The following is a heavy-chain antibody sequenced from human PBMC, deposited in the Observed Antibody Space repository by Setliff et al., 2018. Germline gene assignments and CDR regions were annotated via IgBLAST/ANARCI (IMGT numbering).Heavy chain of an antibody. J-gene: IGHJ3*02. CDR1: GGSFSGHH. CDR2: INHSGSA. V-gene: IGHV4-34*01. D-gene: IGHD3-22*01. CDR3: AGGDYYDSSAYSPDTFDI. Sequence: PSETLSLTCAVYGGSFSGHHWCWIRQPPWKGLEWIGEINHSGSANYNPSLKSRVTISLDTSKNQFSLKLSSVTAADTAVYYCAGGDYYDSSAYSPDTFDIWGQGTMVTVSS.